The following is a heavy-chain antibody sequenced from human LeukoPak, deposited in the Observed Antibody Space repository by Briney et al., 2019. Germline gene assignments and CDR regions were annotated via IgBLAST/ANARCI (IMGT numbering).Heavy chain of an antibody. V-gene: IGHV3-23*01. D-gene: IGHD5-24*01. CDR1: GFSFSNYG. J-gene: IGHJ4*02. CDR2: ITGNGGTT. CDR3: AKSGYNRFDY. Sequence: GGTQRLACAASGFSFSNYGMNWVRQAPGKGLEWVSGITGNGGTTYYADSVKGRFTISRDNSRNTVCLQMNSLRAEDTAVYYCAKSGYNRFDYWGQGILVTVSS.